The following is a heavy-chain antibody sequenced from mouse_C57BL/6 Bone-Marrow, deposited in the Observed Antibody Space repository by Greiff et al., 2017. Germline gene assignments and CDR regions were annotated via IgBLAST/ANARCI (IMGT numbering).Heavy chain of an antibody. Sequence: QVQLQQSGAELARPGASVKMSCKASGYTFTSYTMHWVKQRPGQGLEWIGYINPSSGYTKYNQKFKDKATLTADKSSSTAYMQLSSLTSEDSAVYYCTRDYYGSRYARDYWGQGTSVTVSS. D-gene: IGHD1-1*01. CDR3: TRDYYGSRYARDY. CDR2: INPSSGYT. V-gene: IGHV1-4*01. CDR1: GYTFTSYT. J-gene: IGHJ4*01.